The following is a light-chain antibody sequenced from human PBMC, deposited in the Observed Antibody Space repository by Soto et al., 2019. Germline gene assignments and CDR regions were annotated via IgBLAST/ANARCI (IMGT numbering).Light chain of an antibody. V-gene: IGLV2-23*01. CDR1: SNDVGYYNY. CDR2: EDS. CDR3: CSYAGSTIVV. Sequence: QSALSQPASVSGSPGQSITISCTGTSNDVGYYNYVSWYQQHPGQAPKLMIYEDSKRPSGVSNRFSGSKSGNTASLTISGLQAEDEADYYCCSYAGSTIVVFGGGTQLTVL. J-gene: IGLJ2*01.